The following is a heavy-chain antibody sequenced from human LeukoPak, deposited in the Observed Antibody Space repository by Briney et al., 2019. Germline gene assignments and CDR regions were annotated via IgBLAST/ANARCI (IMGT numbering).Heavy chain of an antibody. D-gene: IGHD6-13*01. CDR3: AKDRIAAAGRGSRFDP. J-gene: IGHJ5*02. V-gene: IGHV3-23*01. CDR1: GFNFSSYA. Sequence: PGGSLRLSCAASGFNFSSYAMSWVRQAPGKGLEWVSAISRSGGSTYYADSVKGRFTISRDNSKNTLYLQMNSLRAEDTAVYYCAKDRIAAAGRGSRFDPWGQGTLVTVSS. CDR2: ISRSGGST.